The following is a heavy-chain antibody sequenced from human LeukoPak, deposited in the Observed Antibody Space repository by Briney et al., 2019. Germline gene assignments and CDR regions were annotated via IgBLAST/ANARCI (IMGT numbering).Heavy chain of an antibody. D-gene: IGHD5-18*01. J-gene: IGHJ4*02. CDR1: GYTFTSYA. CDR2: INTNNGNS. CDR3: ARPLRGYSYGYDLHFDY. V-gene: IGHV7-4-1*02. Sequence: GASVKVSCKASGYTFTSYAMNWVRQAPGQGLEWMGRINTNNGNSMYAQGFTGRFVFSLDTSVSTAYLRINGLKAEDTAVYYCARPLRGYSYGYDLHFDYWGQGTLVTVSS.